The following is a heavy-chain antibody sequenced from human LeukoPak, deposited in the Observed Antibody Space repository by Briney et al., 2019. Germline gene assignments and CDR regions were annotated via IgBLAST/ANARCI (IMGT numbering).Heavy chain of an antibody. CDR3: ARGCSSTSCYGFDY. CDR1: ELPFSNYA. D-gene: IGHD2-2*01. CDR2: ISTNGDST. J-gene: IGHJ4*02. V-gene: IGHV3-64*04. Sequence: AGGSLRLSCSASELPFSNYAMHWVRHVPGKGLEYVSAISTNGDSTHYVASVRGRFTISRDNSKNTLYLQMNSLRAEDTAVYYCARGCSSTSCYGFDYWGQGTLVTVSS.